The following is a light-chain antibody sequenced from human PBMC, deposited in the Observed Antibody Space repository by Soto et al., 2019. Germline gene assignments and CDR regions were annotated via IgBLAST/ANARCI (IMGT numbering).Light chain of an antibody. Sequence: QLVLTQPPSASGTPGQRVTISCSGSSSNIGSNPVDWYQQLPGTAPKLLIYSNNQRPSGVPDRFSGSKSGTSASLAISGLQSEDEADYYCAAWDDSLSGYVFGTGTKLTVL. J-gene: IGLJ1*01. CDR2: SNN. CDR3: AAWDDSLSGYV. V-gene: IGLV1-44*01. CDR1: SSNIGSNP.